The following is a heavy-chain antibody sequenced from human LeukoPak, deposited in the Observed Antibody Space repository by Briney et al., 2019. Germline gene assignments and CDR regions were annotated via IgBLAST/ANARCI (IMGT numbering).Heavy chain of an antibody. Sequence: PGGSLRLSCAASGFTFSSYGMHWVRQAPGKGLEWVAVIWYDGSNKYYADSVKGRFTISRDNSKNTLYLQMNSLRAEDTAVYYCAKPSYSGSYLPLDYWGQGTLVTVSS. V-gene: IGHV3-30*02. CDR3: AKPSYSGSYLPLDY. CDR2: IWYDGSNK. D-gene: IGHD1-26*01. J-gene: IGHJ4*02. CDR1: GFTFSSYG.